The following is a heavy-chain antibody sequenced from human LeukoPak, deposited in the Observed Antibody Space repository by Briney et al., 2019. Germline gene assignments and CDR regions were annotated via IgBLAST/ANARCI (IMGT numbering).Heavy chain of an antibody. J-gene: IGHJ5*02. CDR1: GYTFTSYY. V-gene: IGHV1-46*01. Sequence: ASAKVSCKASGYTFTSYYMHWVRQTPGQGLEWMGIINPSGGSTSYAQKFQGRITMTRDTSTSTVYMELSSLRSEDTAVYYCARDLGGYSSSSTNWFDPWGQGTLVTVSS. CDR2: INPSGGST. CDR3: ARDLGGYSSSSTNWFDP. D-gene: IGHD6-13*01.